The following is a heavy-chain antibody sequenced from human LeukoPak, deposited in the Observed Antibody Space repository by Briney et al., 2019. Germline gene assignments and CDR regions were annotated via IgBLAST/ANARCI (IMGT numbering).Heavy chain of an antibody. V-gene: IGHV3-23*01. CDR3: AKDLVGAGYYFDY. Sequence: GGSLRLSCAASGFTFSSYAMSWVGQAPGRGLEGVSTVSGSGGSTYYADSVKGRFTISRDNSKNTLYLQMNSLRAEDTALYYCAKDLVGAGYYFDYWGQGTLVTVSS. D-gene: IGHD5-24*01. CDR1: GFTFSSYA. CDR2: VSGSGGST. J-gene: IGHJ4*02.